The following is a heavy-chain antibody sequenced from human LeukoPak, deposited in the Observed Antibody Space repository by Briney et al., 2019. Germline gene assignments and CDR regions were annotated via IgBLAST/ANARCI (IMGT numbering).Heavy chain of an antibody. CDR2: INPSGVET. D-gene: IGHD3-22*01. V-gene: IGHV1-46*01. CDR1: GYTFITYY. J-gene: IGHJ3*01. CDR3: ASPNDYDSSDYRRDTFDF. Sequence: ASVKVSCKASGYTFITYYIHWVRQAPGRGLEWMGMINPSGVETKYAQKFQGRVTMTRNTSTSTVYMELSSLRSEDTAVYYCASPNDYDSSDYRRDTFDFWGQGTMLTVSS.